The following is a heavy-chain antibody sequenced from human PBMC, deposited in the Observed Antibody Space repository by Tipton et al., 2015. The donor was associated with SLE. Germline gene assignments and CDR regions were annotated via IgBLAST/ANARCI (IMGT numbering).Heavy chain of an antibody. V-gene: IGHV4-59*11. CDR2: IYYSGST. CDR3: ARVLHGSGSEYYFDY. D-gene: IGHD3-10*01. Sequence: TLSLTCTVSGGSISSQYWSWIRQPPGKGLEWIGYIYYSGSTNYNPSLKSRVTISVDTSKNQFSLKLSSVTAADTAVYYCARVLHGSGSEYYFDYWGQGTLVTVSS. CDR1: GGSISSQY. J-gene: IGHJ4*02.